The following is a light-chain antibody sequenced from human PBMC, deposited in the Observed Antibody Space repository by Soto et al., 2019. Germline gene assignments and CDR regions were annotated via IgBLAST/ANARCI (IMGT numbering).Light chain of an antibody. Sequence: DIQMTQSPSPVSASVGDRVTITCRASQGIGDRVAWYQQKPGRVPQLLIYFASTLGSGVPSRFSGGGSGPDYILTINTLQAEDFATYYCLQVYSFPRTFGQGTKVDIK. J-gene: IGKJ1*01. CDR2: FAS. CDR1: QGIGDR. V-gene: IGKV1-12*01. CDR3: LQVYSFPRT.